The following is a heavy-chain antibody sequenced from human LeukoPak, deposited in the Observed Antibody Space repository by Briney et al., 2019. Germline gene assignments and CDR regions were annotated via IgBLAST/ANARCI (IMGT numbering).Heavy chain of an antibody. CDR3: ARSSLAVAGSVFDY. CDR2: INPNSGAT. J-gene: IGHJ4*02. V-gene: IGHV1-2*02. D-gene: IGHD6-19*01. CDR1: GYTFTGYY. Sequence: ASVKVSCKASGYTFTGYYLHWVRQAPGQGLEWMGWINPNSGATSYAQKFQGRVTMTTDTSTSTAYMELRSLRSDDTAVYYCARSSLAVAGSVFDYWGQGTLVTVSS.